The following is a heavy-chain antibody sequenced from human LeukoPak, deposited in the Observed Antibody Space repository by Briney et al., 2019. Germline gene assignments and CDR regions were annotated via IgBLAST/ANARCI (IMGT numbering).Heavy chain of an antibody. CDR3: ASGGIVVVISRDAFDI. V-gene: IGHV4-38-2*01. Sequence: SETLSLTCAVSGYSISSGYYWGWIRQPPGKGLEWIGSIYHSGSTYYNPSLKSRVTISVDTSKNPFSLKLSSVTAADTAVYYCASGGIVVVISRDAFDIWGQGTMVTVSS. J-gene: IGHJ3*02. D-gene: IGHD2-21*01. CDR1: GYSISSGYY. CDR2: IYHSGST.